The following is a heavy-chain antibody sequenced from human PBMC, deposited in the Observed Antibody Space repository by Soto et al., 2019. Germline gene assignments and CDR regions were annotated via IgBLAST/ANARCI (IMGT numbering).Heavy chain of an antibody. CDR1: GGSVSDKTYY. D-gene: IGHD1-26*01. CDR2: VYYSGTT. V-gene: IGHV4-30-4*08. J-gene: IGHJ4*02. CDR3: VTVNLVGAAYYFDY. Sequence: PSETLSLTCSVSGGSVSDKTYYWSWIRQPPGKGLEWIGYVYYSGTTYSHPSLNSRVSISVDTSENQFSLRLTSVTAADTAVYYCVTVNLVGAAYYFDYWGPGTLVTVSS.